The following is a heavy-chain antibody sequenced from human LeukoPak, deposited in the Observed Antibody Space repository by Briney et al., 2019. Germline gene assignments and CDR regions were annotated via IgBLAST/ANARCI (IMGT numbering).Heavy chain of an antibody. CDR3: ASGPPFLKYFEY. CDR1: GFTFSSYS. J-gene: IGHJ4*02. V-gene: IGHV3-48*01. Sequence: PGGSLRLSCAASGFTFSSYSMHWVRQAPAKGLEWVSYISTLSGTRFYIDSVKGRFTIPRDDSNNALYLQMHSLRAEDTALYYCASGPPFLKYFEYWGQGTLVTVSS. D-gene: IGHD3-3*01. CDR2: ISTLSGTR.